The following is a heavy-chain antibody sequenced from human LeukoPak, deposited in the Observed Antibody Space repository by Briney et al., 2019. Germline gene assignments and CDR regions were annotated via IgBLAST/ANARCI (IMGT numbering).Heavy chain of an antibody. CDR1: GGSFSGYY. J-gene: IGHJ3*02. CDR3: ARGFFYQWLARGAFDI. D-gene: IGHD6-19*01. CDR2: IIHSGST. V-gene: IGHV4-34*01. Sequence: SETLSLTCAVYGGSFSGYYWSWIRQPPGKGLERIGEIIHSGSTNYNPSLKSRVTISVDTSKKHFSLKLSSVTAADTAVYYCARGFFYQWLARGAFDIWGQGTMVSVSS.